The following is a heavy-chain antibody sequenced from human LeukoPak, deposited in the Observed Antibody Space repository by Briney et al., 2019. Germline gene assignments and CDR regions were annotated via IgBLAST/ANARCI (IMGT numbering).Heavy chain of an antibody. J-gene: IGHJ4*02. CDR1: GFTVSSNY. V-gene: IGHV3-53*01. CDR2: IYSGGTT. CDR3: AKAANYDILTGYYLDY. D-gene: IGHD3-9*01. Sequence: GGSLRLSCAASGFTVSSNYMSWVRQAPGKGLEWVSVIYSGGTTYYADSVKGRFTISRDNSKNTLYLQMNNLRAEDTAIYYCAKAANYDILTGYYLDYWGQGTLVTVSS.